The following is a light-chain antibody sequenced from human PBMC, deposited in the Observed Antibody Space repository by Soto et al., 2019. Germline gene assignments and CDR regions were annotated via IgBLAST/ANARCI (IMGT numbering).Light chain of an antibody. V-gene: IGLV2-23*01. J-gene: IGLJ2*01. CDR2: EGG. Sequence: QSVLTQPASVSGSPGQSITISCTGTSSDVGTSHLVSWYQHHPGNAPKLIIFEGGVRPSGVSTRFSGSRSDNTASLTISGLQAEDEADYYCCSALTNSYVIFGGGTKVTVL. CDR1: SSDVGTSHL. CDR3: CSALTNSYVI.